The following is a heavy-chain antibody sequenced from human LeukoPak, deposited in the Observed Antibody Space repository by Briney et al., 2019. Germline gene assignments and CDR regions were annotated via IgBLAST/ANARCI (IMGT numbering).Heavy chain of an antibody. CDR3: ARDLIAAAGTPRTRFDY. CDR1: GFTFSSYS. Sequence: PGGSLRLSCAASGFTFSSYSMNWVRQAPGKGLEWVSSISSSSSYIYYADSVKGRFTISRDNAKNSLYLQMNSLRAEDTAVYYCARDLIAAAGTPRTRFDYWGQGTLVTVSS. V-gene: IGHV3-21*01. J-gene: IGHJ4*02. D-gene: IGHD6-13*01. CDR2: ISSSSSYI.